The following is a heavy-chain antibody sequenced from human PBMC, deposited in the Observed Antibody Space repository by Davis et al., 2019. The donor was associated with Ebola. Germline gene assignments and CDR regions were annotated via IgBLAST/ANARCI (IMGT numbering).Heavy chain of an antibody. J-gene: IGHJ4*02. CDR3: ASGTGYTYGYYFDY. Sequence: PGGSLRLSCAASGFTVSSNYMSWVRQAPGKGLEWVSVIYSGGNTYYADSVKGRFTISRDNSKNTLYLQMNNLRAEDTAVYYCASGTGYTYGYYFDYWGQGTLVTVSS. CDR2: IYSGGNT. CDR1: GFTVSSNY. V-gene: IGHV3-53*01. D-gene: IGHD5-18*01.